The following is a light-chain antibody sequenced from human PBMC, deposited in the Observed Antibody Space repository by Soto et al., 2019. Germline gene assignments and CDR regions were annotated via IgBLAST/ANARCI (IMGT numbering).Light chain of an antibody. CDR2: AAS. J-gene: IGKJ4*01. Sequence: DIQMTQSPSSVSASVGARVTITCRASQGITSWLAWYQQKPGRAPKLLIYAASSLQSGVPSRFSGSGSGRDFTLTIRSLQPEEFATYICQQPRSFPLTFGGGTTVEIK. CDR1: QGITSW. CDR3: QQPRSFPLT. V-gene: IGKV1-12*01.